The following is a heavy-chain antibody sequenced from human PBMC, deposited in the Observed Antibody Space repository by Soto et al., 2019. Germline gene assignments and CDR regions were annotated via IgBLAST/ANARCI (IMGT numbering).Heavy chain of an antibody. CDR3: AREAVDAFDI. CDR2: IYHSGST. Sequence: SETLSLTCFVSGGSISNGGYSWSWIRQPPGKGLEWIGYIYHSGSTYYNPSLKSRVTISVDRSKNQFSLKLSSVTAADTAVYYCAREAVDAFDIWGQGTMVTISS. CDR1: GGSISNGGYS. J-gene: IGHJ3*02. V-gene: IGHV4-30-2*01. D-gene: IGHD6-25*01.